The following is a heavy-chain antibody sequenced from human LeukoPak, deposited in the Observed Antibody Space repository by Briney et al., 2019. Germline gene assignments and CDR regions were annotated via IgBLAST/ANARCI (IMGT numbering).Heavy chain of an antibody. CDR3: TTTFCSGGSCGPFDY. J-gene: IGHJ4*02. V-gene: IGHV3-15*01. D-gene: IGHD2-15*01. CDR1: GFTLSNAW. CDR2: IKSKTDGGTT. Sequence: GGSLRLSCAASGFTLSNAWMSWVSQAPGKGLEWGGRIKSKTDGGTTDYAAPVKGRFTISRDDSKNTLYLQMNSLKTEDTAAYYCTTTFCSGGSCGPFDYWRQGTLVTVSS.